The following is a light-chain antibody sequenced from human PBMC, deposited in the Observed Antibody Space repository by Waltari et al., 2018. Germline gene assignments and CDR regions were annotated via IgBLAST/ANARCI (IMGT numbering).Light chain of an antibody. CDR3: QQYGSSPV. Sequence: ELVLTQSPGTPSLSPGDRATLSCRASQSVSSSYLAWHQQKPGQAPRHLIYGASSRATGIPDRFSGSGSGTDFTLTISRLEPEDFAVYYCQQYGSSPVFGGGTKVEIK. V-gene: IGKV3-20*01. CDR1: QSVSSSY. J-gene: IGKJ4*01. CDR2: GAS.